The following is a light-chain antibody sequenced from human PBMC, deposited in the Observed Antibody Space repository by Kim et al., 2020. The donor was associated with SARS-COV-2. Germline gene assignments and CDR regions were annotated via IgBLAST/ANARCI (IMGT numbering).Light chain of an antibody. CDR2: GKN. J-gene: IGLJ2*01. Sequence: SSELTQDPAVSVALGQTVRITCQGDSLRSYYASWYQQKPGQAPVLVIYGKNNRPSGIPDRFSGSSSGNTASLTITGAQAEDEADYYCNSRDSSSNHLVLFGGGTQLTVL. CDR3: NSRDSSSNHLVL. CDR1: SLRSYY. V-gene: IGLV3-19*01.